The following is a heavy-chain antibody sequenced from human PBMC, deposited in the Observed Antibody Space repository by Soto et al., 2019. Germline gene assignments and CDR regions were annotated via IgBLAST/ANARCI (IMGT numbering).Heavy chain of an antibody. CDR2: IYYSGST. CDR3: ARAGYCGGDCYPGYPMDY. CDR1: GGSVSSGSYY. Sequence: SETLSLTCTVSGGSVSSGSYYWSWIRQPPGKGLEWIGYIYYSGSTNYNPSLKSRVTISVDTSKNQFSLKLSSVTAADTAVYYCARAGYCGGDCYPGYPMDYWGQGTLVPVSS. J-gene: IGHJ4*02. D-gene: IGHD2-21*02. V-gene: IGHV4-61*01.